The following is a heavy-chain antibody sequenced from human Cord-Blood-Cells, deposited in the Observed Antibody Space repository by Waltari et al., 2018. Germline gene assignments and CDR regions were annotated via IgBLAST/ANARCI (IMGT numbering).Heavy chain of an antibody. CDR2: IYWNDDK. Sequence: QITLKESGPTLVKPTQTLTLTFTFSGFSLSTSGVGVGWIRQPPGKALEWLALIYWNDDKRYSPALKSRLTITKDTSKNQGVLTMTNMDAVDTATYYCAHRREIRGWLPFDACDIWGQGTMVTVSS. CDR1: GFSLSTSGVG. CDR3: AHRREIRGWLPFDACDI. V-gene: IGHV2-5*01. J-gene: IGHJ3*02. D-gene: IGHD5-18*01.